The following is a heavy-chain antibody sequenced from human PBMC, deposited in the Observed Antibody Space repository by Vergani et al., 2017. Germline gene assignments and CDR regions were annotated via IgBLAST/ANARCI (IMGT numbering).Heavy chain of an antibody. CDR2: IIPILGIA. Sequence: QVQLVQSGAEVKKPGSSVKVSCKASGGTFSSYAISWVRQAPGQGLEWMGRIIPILGIANYAQKFQCRVTITADKSTSTAYMELSSLRSEDTAEYYCARCITIFGVVMSNYYYYMDVWGKGTTVTVSS. D-gene: IGHD3-3*01. J-gene: IGHJ6*03. CDR3: ARCITIFGVVMSNYYYYMDV. V-gene: IGHV1-69*04. CDR1: GGTFSSYA.